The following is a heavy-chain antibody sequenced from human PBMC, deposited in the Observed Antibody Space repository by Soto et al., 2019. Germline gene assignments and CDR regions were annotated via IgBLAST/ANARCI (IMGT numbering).Heavy chain of an antibody. CDR1: GFTFSNYA. J-gene: IGHJ4*02. V-gene: IGHV3-23*01. Sequence: GGSLRLSCAASGFTFSNYAMSWVRQAPGKGLEWVSAISSSGYSTYYADSVKGRFTISRDNSKNTMYLQMNNLRAEDTAVYYCAKGSVVVAAKFDSWGQGTLVTVSS. D-gene: IGHD2-21*02. CDR2: ISSSGYST. CDR3: AKGSVVVAAKFDS.